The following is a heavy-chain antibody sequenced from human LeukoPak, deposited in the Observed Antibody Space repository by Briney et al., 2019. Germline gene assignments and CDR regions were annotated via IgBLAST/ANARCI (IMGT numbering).Heavy chain of an antibody. CDR2: ISSSSSYI. CDR1: GFTFSSYS. Sequence: PGGSLRLSCAASGFTFSSYSMNWVRQAPGKGLEGVSSISSSSSYIYYADSVKGRFTISRDNAKNSLYLQMNSLRAEDTAVYYCARETLDYDFWSGGAVHFDYWGQGTLVTVSS. V-gene: IGHV3-21*01. J-gene: IGHJ4*02. CDR3: ARETLDYDFWSGGAVHFDY. D-gene: IGHD3-3*01.